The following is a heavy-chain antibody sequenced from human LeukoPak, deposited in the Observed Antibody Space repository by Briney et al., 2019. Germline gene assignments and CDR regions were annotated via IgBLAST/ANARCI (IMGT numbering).Heavy chain of an antibody. CDR2: IYSGDSGVST. V-gene: IGHV3-53*04. Sequence: GGSLRLSCAASGFSFSNTYMSWVRQAPGKGLEWVSVIYSGDSGVSTYYADSVKGRFTISRHNSKHTLYLQMSSLRAEDTAVYFCARSAARLRYYYAMDVWGQGTTVTVCS. CDR1: GFSFSNTY. D-gene: IGHD6-6*01. CDR3: ARSAARLRYYYAMDV. J-gene: IGHJ6*02.